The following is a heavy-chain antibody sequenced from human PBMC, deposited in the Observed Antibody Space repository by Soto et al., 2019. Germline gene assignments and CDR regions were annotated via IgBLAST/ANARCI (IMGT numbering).Heavy chain of an antibody. V-gene: IGHV1-3*05. J-gene: IGHJ5*02. CDR3: ARGTPVWFDP. Sequence: QVQLVQSGAEEKKPGASVKVSCKASGYTFTSYAIHWVRQAPGQRLEWMGWINAGNGNRKYSQKLHGRVTITRDTSASTAYMELSSLRSEDTAVYYCARGTPVWFDPWGQGTLVTVSS. CDR1: GYTFTSYA. CDR2: INAGNGNR. D-gene: IGHD3-10*01.